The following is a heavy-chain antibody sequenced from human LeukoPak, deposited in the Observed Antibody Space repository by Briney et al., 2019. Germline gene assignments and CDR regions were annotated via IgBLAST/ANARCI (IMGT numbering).Heavy chain of an antibody. V-gene: IGHV4-59*08. CDR3: ARYYYDSSGYSHGMDV. CDR1: GGSINSSY. D-gene: IGHD3-22*01. J-gene: IGHJ6*02. CDR2: INYSGGT. Sequence: SETLTLTCIVSGGSINSSYWSWIPQPPGMGLEWIGHINYSGGTKYNPSLKSRVTISVDTPKNQFSLKLSSVTAADTAVYYCARYYYDSSGYSHGMDVWGQGTTVTVSS.